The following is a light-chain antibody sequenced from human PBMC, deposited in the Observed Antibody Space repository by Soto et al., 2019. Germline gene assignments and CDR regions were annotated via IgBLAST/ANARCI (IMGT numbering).Light chain of an antibody. CDR3: SSYTGRTTLYV. Sequence: QSALTQPASVSGTPGQSITISCTGTSSDVGCYNYVSWYQLHPGKAPKLIIYEVSNRPSGVSNRFSGSKSGDTASLAISGLQAEDEADYYCSSYTGRTTLYVFGTGTKATVL. J-gene: IGLJ1*01. CDR1: SSDVGCYNY. CDR2: EVS. V-gene: IGLV2-14*01.